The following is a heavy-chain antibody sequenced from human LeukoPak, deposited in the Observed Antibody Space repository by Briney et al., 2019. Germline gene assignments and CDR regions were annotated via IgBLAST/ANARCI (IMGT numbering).Heavy chain of an antibody. CDR2: ISGPGGST. CDR3: ARDNGTGTLLYYNYYYGMDV. J-gene: IGHJ6*02. D-gene: IGHD1-7*01. CDR1: GFTFSNYA. Sequence: GGSLRLSCAASGFTFSNYAMTWVRQAPGKGLEWVSAISGPGGSTYYAGSVKGRFTISRDNSKNSLYLQMNSLRAGDTAVYYCARDNGTGTLLYYNYYYGMDVWGQGTTVTVSS. V-gene: IGHV3-23*01.